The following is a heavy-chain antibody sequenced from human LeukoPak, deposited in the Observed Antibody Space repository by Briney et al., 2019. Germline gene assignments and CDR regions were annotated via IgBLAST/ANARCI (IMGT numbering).Heavy chain of an antibody. J-gene: IGHJ4*02. Sequence: TGGSLRLSCAASGFTFSSYAMSWVRQAPGKGLEWVSGISGSGGSTYYADSVKGRFTISRDNSKNTLYLQMNSLRAEDTAVYYCAKIESGWYSWYYFDYWGQGTLVTVSS. D-gene: IGHD6-19*01. CDR2: ISGSGGST. CDR1: GFTFSSYA. CDR3: AKIESGWYSWYYFDY. V-gene: IGHV3-23*01.